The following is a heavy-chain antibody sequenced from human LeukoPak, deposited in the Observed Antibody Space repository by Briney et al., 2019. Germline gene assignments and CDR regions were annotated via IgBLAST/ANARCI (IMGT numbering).Heavy chain of an antibody. CDR2: INSDGIST. Sequence: GGSLRLSCAASGFTFSSYWMHWVRQAPGKGLVWVSRINSDGISTTYADTVKGRFTTSRDNAKNTLYLQMNSLRAEDTAVYYCAHSSGYAYGLDYWGQGALVTVSS. D-gene: IGHD5-18*01. J-gene: IGHJ4*02. CDR3: AHSSGYAYGLDY. CDR1: GFTFSSYW. V-gene: IGHV3-74*01.